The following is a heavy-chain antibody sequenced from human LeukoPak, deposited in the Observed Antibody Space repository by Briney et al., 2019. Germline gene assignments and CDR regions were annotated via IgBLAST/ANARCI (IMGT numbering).Heavy chain of an antibody. D-gene: IGHD3-22*01. CDR1: GFTFDDYA. CDR2: ISGSGGST. Sequence: GGSLRLSCAASGFTFDDYAMHWVRQAPGKGLEWVSAISGSGGSTYYADSVKGRFTISRDNSKNTLYLQMNSLRAEDTAVYYCAKGVEIVVVTYFDYWGQGTLVTVSS. CDR3: AKGVEIVVVTYFDY. V-gene: IGHV3-23*01. J-gene: IGHJ4*02.